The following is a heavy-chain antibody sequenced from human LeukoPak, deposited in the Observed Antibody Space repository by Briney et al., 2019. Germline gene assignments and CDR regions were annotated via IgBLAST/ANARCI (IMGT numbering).Heavy chain of an antibody. J-gene: IGHJ4*02. V-gene: IGHV3-23*01. CDR1: GFSFSNYA. CDR2: ISGSGGSA. D-gene: IGHD3-22*01. CDR3: AKSAYYDASGYYREYYFDY. Sequence: GGSLRLSCVSSGFSFSNYAMSWVRQAPGKGLEWVSSISGSGGSAHYADSVKGRFTISRDKTKNTLYLQMNSLRAEDTAVYYCAKSAYYDASGYYREYYFDYWGQGTLVTVSS.